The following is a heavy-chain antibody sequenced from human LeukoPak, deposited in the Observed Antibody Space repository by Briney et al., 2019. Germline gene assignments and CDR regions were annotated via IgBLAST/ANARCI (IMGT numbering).Heavy chain of an antibody. Sequence: SETLSLTCTVSGGSISSSSYYWGWIRQPPGKGLEWIGSIYYSGSTYYNPSLKSRVTISVDTSKNQFSLKLSSVTAADTAVYYCARDPWGFSFEYWGQGTLVTVSS. D-gene: IGHD7-27*01. V-gene: IGHV4-39*02. CDR3: ARDPWGFSFEY. J-gene: IGHJ4*02. CDR2: IYYSGST. CDR1: GGSISSSSYY.